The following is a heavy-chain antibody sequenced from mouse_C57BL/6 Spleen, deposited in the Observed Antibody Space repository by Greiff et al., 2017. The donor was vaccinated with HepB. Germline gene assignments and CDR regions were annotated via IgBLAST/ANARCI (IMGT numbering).Heavy chain of an antibody. CDR1: GYTFTSYW. CDR3: ARLSNYYGNKGGAMDY. Sequence: QVQLQQPGAELVRPGSSVKLSCKASGYTFTSYWMHWVKQRPIQGLEWIGNIDPSDSETHYNQKFKDKATLTVDKSSSTAYMQLSSLTSEDSAVYYCARLSNYYGNKGGAMDYWGQGTSVTVSS. CDR2: IDPSDSET. V-gene: IGHV1-52*01. D-gene: IGHD2-1*01. J-gene: IGHJ4*01.